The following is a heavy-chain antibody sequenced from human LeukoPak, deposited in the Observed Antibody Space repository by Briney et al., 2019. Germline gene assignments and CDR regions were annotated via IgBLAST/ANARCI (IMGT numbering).Heavy chain of an antibody. V-gene: IGHV1-18*01. CDR3: ARGNGDILTGPDWFDP. CDR2: ISAYNGNA. D-gene: IGHD3-9*01. J-gene: IGHJ5*02. Sequence: ASVKVSCKASGYTFTSYDINWVRQAPGQGLEWMGWISAYNGNANYAQNLQGRVTMTTDTSTSTAYMELRSLTSDDTAVYYCARGNGDILTGPDWFDPWGQGTLVTVSS. CDR1: GYTFTSYD.